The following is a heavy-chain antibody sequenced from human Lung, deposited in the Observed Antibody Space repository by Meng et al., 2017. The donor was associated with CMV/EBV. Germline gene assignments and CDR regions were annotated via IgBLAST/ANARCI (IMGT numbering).Heavy chain of an antibody. D-gene: IGHD6-19*01. CDR3: ASFPPPEKQWLVTDY. V-gene: IGHV4-4*02. Sequence: QRHESSPLIGSSAGRLTVTCSVSGESHMSSTWWSWFRKPTEKGLEWMWEISHSDTPNYNPSLKSRITISVDKSNCQFSLSLSFVTAADTAGYYCASFPPPEKQWLVTDYWGQGTLVTVSS. CDR2: ISHSDTP. CDR1: GESHMSSTW. J-gene: IGHJ4*02.